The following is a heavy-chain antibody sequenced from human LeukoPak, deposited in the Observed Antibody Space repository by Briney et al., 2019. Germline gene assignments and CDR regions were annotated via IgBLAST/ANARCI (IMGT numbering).Heavy chain of an antibody. Sequence: LRLSCAASGFTFSDYYMSWIRQAPGKGLEWIGSIYYSGSTYYNPPLKSRVTISVDTSKNQFSLKLSSVTAADTAVYYCARDSGITRYYYDSSGYYGENDYWGQGTLVTVSS. J-gene: IGHJ4*02. V-gene: IGHV4-38-2*02. CDR3: ARDSGITRYYYDSSGYYGENDY. CDR2: IYYSGST. CDR1: GFTFSDYY. D-gene: IGHD3-22*01.